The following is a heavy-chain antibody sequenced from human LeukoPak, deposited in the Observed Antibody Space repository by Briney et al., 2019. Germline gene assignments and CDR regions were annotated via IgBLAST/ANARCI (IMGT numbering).Heavy chain of an antibody. V-gene: IGHV7-4-1*02. Sequence: ASVKVSCKASGYTFTSYYMHWVRQAPGQGLEWMGWINTNTGNPTYAQGFTGRFVFSLDTSVSTAYLQISSLKAEDTAVYYCARDLFSVSYGYSDDYWGQGTLVTVSS. J-gene: IGHJ4*02. CDR2: INTNTGNP. D-gene: IGHD5-18*01. CDR1: GYTFTSYY. CDR3: ARDLFSVSYGYSDDY.